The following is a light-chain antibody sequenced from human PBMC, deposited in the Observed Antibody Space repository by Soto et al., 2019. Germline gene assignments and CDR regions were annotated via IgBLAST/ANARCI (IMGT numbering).Light chain of an antibody. CDR2: EVS. CDR1: SSDDGGYNY. V-gene: IGLV2-14*01. J-gene: IGLJ1*01. Sequence: QSALTQPASVSGSPGQSITISCTGTSSDDGGYNYVSWYQQHPGKAPKLMIYEVSNRPSGVSNRFSVSKSGNTASLTISGLQAEEEADYYCSSYTSSSTPYVFGTGTKLTVL. CDR3: SSYTSSSTPYV.